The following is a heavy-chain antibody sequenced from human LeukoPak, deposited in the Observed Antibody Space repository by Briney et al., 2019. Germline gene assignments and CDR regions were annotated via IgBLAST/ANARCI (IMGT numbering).Heavy chain of an antibody. V-gene: IGHV1-46*01. J-gene: IGHJ1*01. D-gene: IGHD4-17*01. Sequence: ASVKVSCKASGYTFTSYYMHWVRQAPGQGLEWMGIINPSGGSTSYAQKFQGRVTMTRDTSTSTVYMELSSLRSEGTAVYYCARDLYGDHGRTAEATEYSQHWGQGTLVTVSS. CDR2: INPSGGST. CDR1: GYTFTSYY. CDR3: ARDLYGDHGRTAEATEYSQH.